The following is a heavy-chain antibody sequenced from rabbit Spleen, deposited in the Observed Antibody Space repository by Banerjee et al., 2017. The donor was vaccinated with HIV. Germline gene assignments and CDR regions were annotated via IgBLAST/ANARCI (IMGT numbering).Heavy chain of an antibody. J-gene: IGHJ4*01. D-gene: IGHD4-2*01. CDR1: GISFSAYNF. Sequence: QEQLVESGGGLVQPEGSLTLTCTASGISFSAYNFMCWVRQAPGKGLEWIACIDIGSRDFTYYASWAKGRFTVSKTSSTTVTLQMTSLTAADTATYFCARDPAGREDFNLWGPGTLVTVS. CDR2: IDIGSRDFT. V-gene: IGHV1S45*01. CDR3: ARDPAGREDFNL.